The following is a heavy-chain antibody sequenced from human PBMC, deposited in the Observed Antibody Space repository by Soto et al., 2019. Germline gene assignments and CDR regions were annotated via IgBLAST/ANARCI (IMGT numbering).Heavy chain of an antibody. CDR2: VYFSGGNS. CDR1: GNCIRGYHYY. V-gene: IGHV4-39*01. D-gene: IGHD1-1*01. Sequence: SETLSLTCSVSGNCIRGYHYYLCWIRQAPGKGLEWVGSVYFSGGNSYCYPSLKCRVTISVDKSYNQFFLRLNSVTAADTAVYFCAHRSCSAWIDKWGKGTLVTVS. J-gene: IGHJ4*02. CDR3: AHRSCSAWIDK.